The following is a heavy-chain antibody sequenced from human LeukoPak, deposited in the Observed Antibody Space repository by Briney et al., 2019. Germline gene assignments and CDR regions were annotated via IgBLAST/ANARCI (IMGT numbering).Heavy chain of an antibody. J-gene: IGHJ3*02. D-gene: IGHD1-26*01. CDR3: AREGEDAFDI. Sequence: ASVKVSCKASGYSFTSYGISWVRQAPGQGLEWMGWISAYNGATNHAHEFQGRVTMTRDTSISTAYMELSRLRSDDTAVYYCAREGEDAFDIWGQGTMVTVSS. CDR1: GYSFTSYG. CDR2: ISAYNGAT. V-gene: IGHV1-18*01.